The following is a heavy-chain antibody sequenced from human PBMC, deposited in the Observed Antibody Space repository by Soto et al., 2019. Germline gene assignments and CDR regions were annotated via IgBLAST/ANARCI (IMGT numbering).Heavy chain of an antibody. CDR2: IKQDGRTK. J-gene: IGHJ5*02. Sequence: EVQLVESGGGLVQPGGSLRLSCAASGFTFSTYWMNWFRQAPGTGLEWVANIKQDGRTKDYVDYVKGRFTISRDNAEKSLYLRLNSLRAEDTAVYDCARAVGQFRVMDAWGQGTLVSVSS. CDR3: ARAVGQFRVMDA. CDR1: GFTFSTYW. D-gene: IGHD3-10*01. V-gene: IGHV3-7*01.